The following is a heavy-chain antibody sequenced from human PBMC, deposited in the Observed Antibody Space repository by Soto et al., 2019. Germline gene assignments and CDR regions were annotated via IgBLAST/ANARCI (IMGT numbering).Heavy chain of an antibody. CDR3: AHKGGGDRILDY. D-gene: IGHD3-16*01. Sequence: QITLKESGPTLVKPTQTLTLTCTFSGFSLSASGVGVGWIRQPPGKALEWLAIIYWDDAKHYSPSLKSSLTHTKETPKNPVVLTMTNMDPGDTATYYFAHKGGGDRILDYWGQGTLVTVSS. J-gene: IGHJ4*02. V-gene: IGHV2-5*02. CDR1: GFSLSASGVG. CDR2: IYWDDAK.